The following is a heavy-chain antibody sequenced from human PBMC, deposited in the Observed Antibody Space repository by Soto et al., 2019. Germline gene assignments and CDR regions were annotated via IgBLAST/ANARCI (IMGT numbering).Heavy chain of an antibody. Sequence: ASVKVSCKVSGYTLTDSSMQWVRQAPGKGLEWMGGFDPEDGETIYAQKFQGRVTMTEDTATDTAYMELSSLRSEDTAVYYCERDPGYCSSTSCYAKYYFDYWGQGTLVTVSS. D-gene: IGHD2-2*01. J-gene: IGHJ4*02. V-gene: IGHV1-24*01. CDR2: FDPEDGET. CDR3: ERDPGYCSSTSCYAKYYFDY. CDR1: GYTLTDSS.